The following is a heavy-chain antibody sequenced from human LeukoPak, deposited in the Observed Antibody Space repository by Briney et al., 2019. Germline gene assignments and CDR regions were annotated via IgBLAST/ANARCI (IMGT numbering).Heavy chain of an antibody. CDR1: GYTFTSYG. V-gene: IGHV1-18*01. J-gene: IGHJ5*02. Sequence: GASVKVSCKASGYTFTSYGISWVRPAPGQGLEWMGWISAYNGNTNYAQKLQGRVTMTTDTSTSTAYMELRSLRSDDTAVYYCARAGVCSGGSCYSLNWFDPWGQGTLVTVSS. CDR3: ARAGVCSGGSCYSLNWFDP. D-gene: IGHD2-15*01. CDR2: ISAYNGNT.